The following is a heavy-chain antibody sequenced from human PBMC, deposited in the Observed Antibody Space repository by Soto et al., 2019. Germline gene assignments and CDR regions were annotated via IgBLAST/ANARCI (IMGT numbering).Heavy chain of an antibody. J-gene: IGHJ6*02. Sequence: QVQLVQSGAEVKKPGASVKVSCKASGYTFTSYYMHWVRQAPGQGLEWMGIINPSGGSTSDAQKFQGRVTMTRDTSTSTVYMELSSLRSEDTAVYYCARDPLYYDFWSGRTSRLMLGAYGMDVWGQGTTVTVSS. CDR1: GYTFTSYY. CDR2: INPSGGST. V-gene: IGHV1-46*03. D-gene: IGHD3-3*01. CDR3: ARDPLYYDFWSGRTSRLMLGAYGMDV.